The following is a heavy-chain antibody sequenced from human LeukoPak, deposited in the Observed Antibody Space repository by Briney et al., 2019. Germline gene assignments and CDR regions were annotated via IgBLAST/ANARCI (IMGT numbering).Heavy chain of an antibody. D-gene: IGHD3-16*02. V-gene: IGHV3-33*01. Sequence: GGSLRLSCAASRFTFNSSYVHWVRQAPGKGLEWVAVVHNDGDTKYFGDSVKGRCTISRDNSKNTLYLQMNSLRAEDTAVYYCARGRYRLTPLDYWGQGTLVTVSS. CDR2: VHNDGDTK. CDR1: RFTFNSSY. J-gene: IGHJ4*02. CDR3: ARGRYRLTPLDY.